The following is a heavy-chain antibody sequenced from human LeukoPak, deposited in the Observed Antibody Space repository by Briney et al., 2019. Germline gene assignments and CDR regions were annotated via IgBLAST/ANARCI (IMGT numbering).Heavy chain of an antibody. D-gene: IGHD2-15*01. J-gene: IGHJ4*02. CDR2: IKQDGSEK. CDR3: ARDVYDKVVARSIDF. Sequence: AGSLRFSCAASGFSSSRYWMSRVRQAPGKGLECVANIKQDGSEKYYVDSVKGRFTITRDNAKNSLYLQMNSLRAEDTAVYYWARDVYDKVVARSIDFWGQGTLVTVSS. CDR1: GFSSSRYW. V-gene: IGHV3-7*01.